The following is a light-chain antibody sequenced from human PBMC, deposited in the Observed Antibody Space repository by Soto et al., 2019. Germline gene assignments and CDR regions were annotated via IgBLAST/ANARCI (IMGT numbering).Light chain of an antibody. CDR3: RHYGRSPIT. CDR1: QSVNSR. Sequence: EIVLTQSPGTLSLSPGERATLSCRASQSVNSRLAWYQHKPGQAPRLLISGASSRATGIPDRFSGSGSATDFTLTISRLEPEDFALYYCRHYGRSPITFGQGTRLEI. CDR2: GAS. V-gene: IGKV3-20*01. J-gene: IGKJ5*01.